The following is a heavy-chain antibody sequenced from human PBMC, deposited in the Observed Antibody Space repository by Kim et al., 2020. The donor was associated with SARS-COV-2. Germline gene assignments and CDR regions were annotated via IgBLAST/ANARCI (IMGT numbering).Heavy chain of an antibody. CDR3: ARDRGYSYGYSGATFDY. V-gene: IGHV3-33*01. Sequence: GGSLRLSCAASGFTFSSYGMHWVRQAPGKGLEWVAVIWYDGSNKYYADSVKGRFTISRDNSKNTLYLQMNSLRAEDTAVYYCARDRGYSYGYSGATFDYWGQGTLVTVSS. CDR1: GFTFSSYG. D-gene: IGHD5-18*01. CDR2: IWYDGSNK. J-gene: IGHJ4*02.